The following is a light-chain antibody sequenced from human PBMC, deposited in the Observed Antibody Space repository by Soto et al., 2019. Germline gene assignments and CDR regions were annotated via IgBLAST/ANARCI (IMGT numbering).Light chain of an antibody. CDR2: GVS. J-gene: IGKJ3*01. Sequence: EIVLTQSPVTLSLSPGERATLSCRASQSVSSYLAWYQQKPGQAPRLLIYGVSSRATGIPDRFSGSGSGTDFTLTISRLEPEDFAVYYCQQYVTSPLTFGPGTKVDIK. CDR1: QSVSSY. CDR3: QQYVTSPLT. V-gene: IGKV3-20*01.